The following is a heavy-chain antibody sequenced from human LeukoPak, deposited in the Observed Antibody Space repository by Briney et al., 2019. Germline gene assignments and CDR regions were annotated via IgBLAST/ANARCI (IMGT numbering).Heavy chain of an antibody. CDR2: TYYRSTWYN. V-gene: IGHV6-1*01. CDR3: ARTYYYDSSGYSFDP. D-gene: IGHD3-22*01. Sequence: SQTLSLTCAISGDIVSSNSVTWNWIRQSPSRGLEWLGRTYYRSTWYNDYAVSVRGRITVNPDTSKNQFSLHLNSVTPEDTAVYYCARTYYYDSSGYSFDPWGQGTLVTVSS. J-gene: IGHJ5*02. CDR1: GDIVSSNSVT.